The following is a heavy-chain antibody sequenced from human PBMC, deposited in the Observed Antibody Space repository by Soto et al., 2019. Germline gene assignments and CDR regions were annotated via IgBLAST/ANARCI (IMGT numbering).Heavy chain of an antibody. CDR2: IIPIFGTA. V-gene: IGHV1-69*01. CDR1: GGTFSSYA. D-gene: IGHD6-6*01. J-gene: IGHJ4*02. Sequence: QVQLVQSGAEVKKPGSSVKVSCKASGGTFSSYAISWVRQAPGQGLEWMGGIIPIFGTANYAQKFQGRVTITADESTSTAYMELSSLRSEDTAVYYCARQAPLPPIAARPGENYFDYWGQGTLVTVSS. CDR3: ARQAPLPPIAARPGENYFDY.